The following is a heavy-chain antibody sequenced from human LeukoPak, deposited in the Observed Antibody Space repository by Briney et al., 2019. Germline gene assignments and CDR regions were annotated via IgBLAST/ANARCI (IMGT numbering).Heavy chain of an antibody. CDR2: ISAYNGNT. J-gene: IGHJ4*02. CDR3: ATYDFWSGYYQNYYFDY. V-gene: IGHV1-18*01. Sequence: GASVKVSCKASGYTFTSYGISWVRQAPGQGLEWMGWISAYNGNTNYAQKLQGRVTMTTDTSTSTAYMELRSLRSDDTAVYYCATYDFWSGYYQNYYFDYWGQGTLVTASS. CDR1: GYTFTSYG. D-gene: IGHD3-3*01.